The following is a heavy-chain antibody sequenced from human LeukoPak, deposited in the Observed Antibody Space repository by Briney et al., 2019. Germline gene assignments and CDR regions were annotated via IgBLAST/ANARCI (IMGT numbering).Heavy chain of an antibody. D-gene: IGHD3-3*01. CDR1: GFTFSNYG. CDR2: ISGSGGST. CDR3: ASNYDFWSGYRDDY. Sequence: GGSLRLSCAASGFTFSNYGMSWVRQAPGKGLEWVSAISGSGGSTYYADSVKGRFTISRDNAKNSLYLQMNSLRAEDTAVYYCASNYDFWSGYRDDYWGQGTLVTVSS. V-gene: IGHV3-23*01. J-gene: IGHJ4*02.